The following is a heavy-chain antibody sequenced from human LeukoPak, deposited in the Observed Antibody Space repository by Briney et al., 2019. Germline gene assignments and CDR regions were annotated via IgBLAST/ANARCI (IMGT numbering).Heavy chain of an antibody. CDR2: IIPIFGIA. D-gene: IGHD3-16*01. CDR3: ARDEGGVLHDY. Sequence: ASVKVSCKASGGTFSSYAISWVRQAPGQGLEWMGRIIPIFGIANYAQKFQGRVTITADKSTSTAYMELSSLRSEDTAVYYCARDEGGVLHDYWGQGTLVTVSS. CDR1: GGTFSSYA. J-gene: IGHJ4*02. V-gene: IGHV1-69*04.